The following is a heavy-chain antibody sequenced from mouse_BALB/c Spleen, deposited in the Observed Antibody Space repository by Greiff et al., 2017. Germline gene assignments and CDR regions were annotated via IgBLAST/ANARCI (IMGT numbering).Heavy chain of an antibody. Sequence: EVKLQESGPGLVKPSQSLSLTCTVTGYSITSDYAWNWIRQFPGNKLEWMGYISYSGSTSYNPSLKSRISITRDTSKNQFFLQLNSVTTEDTATYYCAREGTEDAMDYWGQGTSVTVSS. J-gene: IGHJ4*01. CDR1: GYSITSDYA. CDR2: ISYSGST. D-gene: IGHD3-3*01. V-gene: IGHV3-2*02. CDR3: AREGTEDAMDY.